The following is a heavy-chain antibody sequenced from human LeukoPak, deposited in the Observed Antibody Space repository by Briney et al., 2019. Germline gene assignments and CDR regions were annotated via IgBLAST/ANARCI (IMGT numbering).Heavy chain of an antibody. CDR3: AKGVRGIAAAGTRWIRYYGMDV. Sequence: GGSLRLSCAASGFTFSNYWMTWVRQAPGKGLEWVAVISYDGSNKYYADSVKGRFTISRDNSKNMLYLQVNSLRAEDTAVYYCAKGVRGIAAAGTRWIRYYGMDVWGQGTTVTVSS. V-gene: IGHV3-30*18. CDR2: ISYDGSNK. J-gene: IGHJ6*02. D-gene: IGHD6-13*01. CDR1: GFTFSNYW.